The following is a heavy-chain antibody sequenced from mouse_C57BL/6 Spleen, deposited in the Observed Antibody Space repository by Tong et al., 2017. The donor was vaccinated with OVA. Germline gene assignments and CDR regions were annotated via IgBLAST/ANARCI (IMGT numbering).Heavy chain of an antibody. V-gene: IGHV5-12-1*01. D-gene: IGHD3-1*01. Sequence: EVQLVESGGGLVKPGGSLKLSCAASGFAFSSYDMSWVRQTPEKRLEWVAYISSGGGSTYYPDTVKGRFTISRDNAKNTLYLQMSSLKSEDTAMYYCARLNSGYWAYWGQGTLVTVSA. CDR2: ISSGGGST. CDR1: GFAFSSYD. CDR3: ARLNSGYWAY. J-gene: IGHJ3*01.